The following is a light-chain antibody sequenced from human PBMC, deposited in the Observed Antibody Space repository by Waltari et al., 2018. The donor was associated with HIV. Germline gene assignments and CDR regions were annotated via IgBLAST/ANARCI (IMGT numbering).Light chain of an antibody. V-gene: IGLV2-14*03. Sequence: QSALPQPASVSGSRGQSITMSCTGTSSDIGAYNHVSWFQQRPGKAPKLIIYDVTDRPSGFSKRFSGSKSGITASLTISGLQADDEGDYYCSSYTASNTLWVFGGGTKLTVL. CDR2: DVT. CDR3: SSYTASNTLWV. J-gene: IGLJ3*02. CDR1: SSDIGAYNH.